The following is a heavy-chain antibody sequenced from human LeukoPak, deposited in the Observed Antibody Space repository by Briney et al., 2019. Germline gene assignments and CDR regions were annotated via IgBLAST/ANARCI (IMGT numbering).Heavy chain of an antibody. J-gene: IGHJ4*02. D-gene: IGHD6-19*01. CDR1: GFTFSSYG. V-gene: IGHV3-30*02. Sequence: GGSLRLSCAASGFTFSSYGMHWVRQAPGKGLEWVAFIRYDGSNKYYADSVKGRFTISRDNSKNTLYLQMNSLRAEDTAVYYCAEDGEQWLGDFDYWGQGTLVTVSS. CDR3: AEDGEQWLGDFDY. CDR2: IRYDGSNK.